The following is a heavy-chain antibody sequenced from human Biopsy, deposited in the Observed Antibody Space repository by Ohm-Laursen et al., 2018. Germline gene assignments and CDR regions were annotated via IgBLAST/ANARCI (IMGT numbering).Heavy chain of an antibody. V-gene: IGHV4-31*02. CDR3: TRAGGGKIYGL. CDR1: GVSINTGGYY. D-gene: IGHD3-16*01. J-gene: IGHJ4*02. Sequence: TLSLTCTVSGVSINTGGYYWTWIRQHPATGLEWIGYIHYSGNTLYNPSLKSRLTISVDTSRNQFSLKLTSVTAADTALYYCTRAGGGKIYGLWGQGTLVTVSS. CDR2: IHYSGNT.